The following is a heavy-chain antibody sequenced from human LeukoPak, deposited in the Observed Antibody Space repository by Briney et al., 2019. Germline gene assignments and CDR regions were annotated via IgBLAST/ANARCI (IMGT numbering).Heavy chain of an antibody. V-gene: IGHV3-53*01. Sequence: GGSLGLSCAASGFTVSSYYMNWVRQAPGKGLEWVSVIYSGGSTYYADSVKGRFTISRDNSKNTLYLQMNSLRAEDTAVYYCARDPSPHHYFDYWGQGTLVTVSS. J-gene: IGHJ4*02. CDR2: IYSGGST. CDR3: ARDPSPHHYFDY. CDR1: GFTVSSYY.